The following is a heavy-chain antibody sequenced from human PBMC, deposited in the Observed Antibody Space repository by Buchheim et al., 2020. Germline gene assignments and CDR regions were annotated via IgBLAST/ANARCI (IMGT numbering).Heavy chain of an antibody. Sequence: EVQLLESGGGLVQPGGSLRLSCAASGFTFSSYAMSWVRQAPGKGLEWVAAISGSGGSTYYAVSGKGRFTISRDNSKKTLYLQMNSLRAEDTAVYYCAKSQQLVPSFVGYYYYGMDVWGQGTT. J-gene: IGHJ6*02. CDR3: AKSQQLVPSFVGYYYYGMDV. CDR1: GFTFSSYA. V-gene: IGHV3-23*01. D-gene: IGHD6-13*01. CDR2: ISGSGGST.